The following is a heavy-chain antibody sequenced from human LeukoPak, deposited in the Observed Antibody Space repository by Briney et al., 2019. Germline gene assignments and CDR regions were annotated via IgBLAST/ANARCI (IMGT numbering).Heavy chain of an antibody. CDR1: GFIFSSYE. J-gene: IGHJ6*03. CDR2: ISSGGTSI. D-gene: IGHD3-16*01. V-gene: IGHV3-48*03. CDR3: ARRRNWGPSWYMDV. Sequence: GGSLRLSCAASGFIFSSYEMNWVRQAPGKGLEWVSYISSGGTSIYYADSVKGRFTISRDDAKNSLYLQMNSLRVEDTAVYYCARRRNWGPSWYMDVWGKGTTVTVSS.